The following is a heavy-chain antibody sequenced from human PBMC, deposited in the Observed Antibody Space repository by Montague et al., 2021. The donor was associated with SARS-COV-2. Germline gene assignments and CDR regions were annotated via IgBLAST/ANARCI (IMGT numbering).Heavy chain of an antibody. CDR2: INHSGST. D-gene: IGHD3-10*01. V-gene: IGHV4-34*01. J-gene: IGHJ6*02. Sequence: SETLSLTCAVYGGSFSGYYWSWIRQPPGKGLEWIGEINHSGSTNYNPSLKSRVTISVDTSKNQFSLKLTSVTAADTAVYYCARVRYYGSGTYLGTDVWGQGTTVTVSS. CDR3: ARVRYYGSGTYLGTDV. CDR1: GGSFSGYY.